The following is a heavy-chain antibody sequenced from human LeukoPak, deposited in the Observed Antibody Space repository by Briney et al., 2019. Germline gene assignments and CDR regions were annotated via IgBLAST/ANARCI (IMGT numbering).Heavy chain of an antibody. Sequence: GGSLRLSCAASGFTFSSYAMSWVRQAQGKGLEWVSAISGSGGSTYYADSVKGGFTISRENSKNTVYMQMNSLRAEDTAVYYCAKKPWTTLGYYFDYWGQGTLVTVSS. CDR3: AKKPWTTLGYYFDY. CDR2: ISGSGGST. D-gene: IGHD4-11*01. J-gene: IGHJ4*02. CDR1: GFTFSSYA. V-gene: IGHV3-23*01.